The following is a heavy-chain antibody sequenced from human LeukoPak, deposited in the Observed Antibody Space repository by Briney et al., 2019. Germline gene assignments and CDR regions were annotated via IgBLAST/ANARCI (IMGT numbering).Heavy chain of an antibody. CDR1: GGTFSSYA. V-gene: IGHV1-69*13. Sequence: SVKVSCKASGGTFSSYAISWVRQAPGQGLEWMGGIIPIFGAANYAQKFQGRVTITADESTSTAYMELSSLRSEDTAVYYCARDGSGSYSAWFDPWGQGTLVTVSS. CDR3: ARDGSGSYSAWFDP. D-gene: IGHD1-26*01. J-gene: IGHJ5*02. CDR2: IIPIFGAA.